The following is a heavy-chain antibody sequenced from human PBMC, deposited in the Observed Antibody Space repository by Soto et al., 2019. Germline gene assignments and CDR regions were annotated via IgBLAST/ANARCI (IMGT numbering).Heavy chain of an antibody. Sequence: SETLSLTCTVSGGSISSNSYYWAWIRQPPGKGLEWIGYIYYSGSTNYNPSLKSRVTISVDTSKNQFSLKLSSVTAADTAVYYCASSGGEDYYYGMDVWGQGTTVTVSS. CDR2: IYYSGST. V-gene: IGHV4-61*05. CDR3: ASSGGEDYYYGMDV. D-gene: IGHD6-19*01. CDR1: GGSISSNSYY. J-gene: IGHJ6*02.